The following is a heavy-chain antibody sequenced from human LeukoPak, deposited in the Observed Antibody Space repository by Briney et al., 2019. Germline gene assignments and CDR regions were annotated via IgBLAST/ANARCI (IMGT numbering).Heavy chain of an antibody. Sequence: PSETLSLTCTVSGGSISSYYWSWIRQPPGKGLEWIGYIYHSGSTYYNPSLKSRVTISVDRSKNQFSLKLSSVTAADTAVYYCARAQSGAFDIWGQGTMVTVSS. CDR3: ARAQSGAFDI. V-gene: IGHV4-59*12. J-gene: IGHJ3*02. CDR2: IYHSGST. CDR1: GGSISSYY.